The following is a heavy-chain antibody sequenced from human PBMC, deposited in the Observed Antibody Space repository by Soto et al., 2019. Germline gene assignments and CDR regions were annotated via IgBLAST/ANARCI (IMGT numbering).Heavy chain of an antibody. CDR1: GYTFSDYY. J-gene: IGHJ6*02. V-gene: IGHV1-2*04. CDR3: ARERQARIASPSPLGYYYYGMDV. D-gene: IGHD6-6*01. CDR2: INPNSGGT. Sequence: ASVKVSCKASGYTFSDYYIHWVRQAPGQGLEWMGWINPNSGGTNYAQKYQGWVTMTRDTSIYTAYMELSRLRSDDTAVYYCARERQARIASPSPLGYYYYGMDVWGQRTTVTVSS.